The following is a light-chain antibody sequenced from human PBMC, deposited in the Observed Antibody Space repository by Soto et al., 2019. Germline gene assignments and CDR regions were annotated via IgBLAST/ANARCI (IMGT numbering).Light chain of an antibody. V-gene: IGKV1-39*01. Sequence: DIQMTQSPSSLSASVGDEVTITCRASQTIMTYLNWYQLKPGKPPRLLIYAASSLQSGVPSRFSGSGSGTDFTLAISSLQPEDFATYYCQQTYSSPQWTFGQGTKVDIK. CDR3: QQTYSSPQWT. CDR2: AAS. J-gene: IGKJ1*01. CDR1: QTIMTY.